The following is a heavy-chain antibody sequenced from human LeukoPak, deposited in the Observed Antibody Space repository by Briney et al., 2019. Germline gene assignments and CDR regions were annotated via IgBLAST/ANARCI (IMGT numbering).Heavy chain of an antibody. CDR3: ARVISPARAFDI. J-gene: IGHJ3*02. CDR2: IYYSGST. D-gene: IGHD2/OR15-2a*01. CDR1: GGSIGSYY. V-gene: IGHV4-59*01. Sequence: PSETLSLTCTVSGGSIGSYYWSWIRQPPGKGLEWIGYIYYSGSTNYNPSLKSRVTISVDTSKNQFSLKLSSVTAADTAVYYCARVISPARAFDIWGQGTMVTVSS.